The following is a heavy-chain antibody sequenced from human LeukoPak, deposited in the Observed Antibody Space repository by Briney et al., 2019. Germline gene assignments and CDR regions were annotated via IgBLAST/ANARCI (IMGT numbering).Heavy chain of an antibody. V-gene: IGHV3-23*01. CDR3: ASRESCSGGTCYGLSY. CDR2: INGRTGSI. D-gene: IGHD2-15*01. Sequence: GGSLRLSCAPSGLTFSSYDMSWVRQAPGKGLEGVSLINGRTGSIYYADSVKGRFTISRDNSKNTLYLQLNSLRAEDTALYYCASRESCSGGTCYGLSYWGQGTLVTVSS. CDR1: GLTFSSYD. J-gene: IGHJ4*02.